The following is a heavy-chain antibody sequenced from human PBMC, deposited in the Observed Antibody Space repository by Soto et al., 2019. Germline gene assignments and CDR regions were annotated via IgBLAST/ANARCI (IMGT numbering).Heavy chain of an antibody. V-gene: IGHV3-15*01. D-gene: IGHD2-15*01. Sequence: EVQLVESGGGLVKPGGSLRLSCAASGFTFSNAWMSWVRQAPGKGLEWVGRIKSKADGATIDYAGPVKGRFTISRDDSKITLHLQMDSLRAEDTAVYYCSAYCRAGTCRGSWGQGALVTVSS. CDR1: GFTFSNAW. J-gene: IGHJ5*02. CDR2: IKSKADGATI. CDR3: SAYCRAGTCRGS.